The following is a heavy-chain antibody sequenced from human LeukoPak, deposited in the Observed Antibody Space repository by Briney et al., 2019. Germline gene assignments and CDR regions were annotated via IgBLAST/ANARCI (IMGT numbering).Heavy chain of an antibody. CDR3: ARDSPRGEEQWLVRSWYFDL. D-gene: IGHD6-19*01. V-gene: IGHV4-59*01. CDR1: GGSISSYY. J-gene: IGHJ2*01. CDR2: IYYSGST. Sequence: PSETLSLTCTVSGGSISSYYWSWIRQPPGKGLEWIGYIYYSGSTNYNPSLKSRVTISVDTSKNQFSLKLSSVTAADTAVYYCARDSPRGEEQWLVRSWYFDLWGRGTLVTVSS.